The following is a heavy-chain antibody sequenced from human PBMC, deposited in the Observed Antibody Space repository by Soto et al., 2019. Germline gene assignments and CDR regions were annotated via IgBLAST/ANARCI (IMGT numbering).Heavy chain of an antibody. CDR3: ARERTYYVILTGIYYYYYGMDV. V-gene: IGHV4-30-4*01. CDR2: IYYSGST. Sequence: PSETLSLTCTVSGGSISSGDYYWSWIRQNPGKGLEWIGYIYYSGSTYYNPSLKSRVTISVDTSKNQFSLKLSSVTAADTAVYYCARERTYYVILTGIYYYYYGMDVGGQGTTVPFSS. J-gene: IGHJ6*02. D-gene: IGHD3-9*01. CDR1: GGSISSGDYY.